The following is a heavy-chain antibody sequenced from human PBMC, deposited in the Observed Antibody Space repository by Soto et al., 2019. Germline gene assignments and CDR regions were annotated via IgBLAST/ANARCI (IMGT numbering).Heavy chain of an antibody. J-gene: IGHJ5*02. D-gene: IGHD1-26*01. V-gene: IGHV4-59*01. CDR1: GGSISSYY. Sequence: QVQLQESGPGLVKPSETLSLTCTVSGGSISSYYWSWIRQPPGKGLEWIGYIYYSGSTNYNPSLKSRVTISVDTSKNQFSLKLSSVTAADTAVYYCVRVGATRDWFDPWGQGTLVTVSS. CDR3: VRVGATRDWFDP. CDR2: IYYSGST.